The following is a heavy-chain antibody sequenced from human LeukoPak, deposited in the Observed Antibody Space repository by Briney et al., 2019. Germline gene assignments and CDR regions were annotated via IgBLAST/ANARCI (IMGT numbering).Heavy chain of an antibody. D-gene: IGHD6-13*01. CDR1: GFTFSSYA. V-gene: IGHV3-23*01. J-gene: IGHJ3*02. CDR2: LRGNGGST. Sequence: GGSLRLSCAASGFTFSSYAMSWVRQAPGKGLEWVSSLRGNGGSTEYVDSVRGRFVISRDNTRNTLYLQMNSLRAEDTAVYYCAKSVTAAGTYAFDIWGQGTVVTVSS. CDR3: AKSVTAAGTYAFDI.